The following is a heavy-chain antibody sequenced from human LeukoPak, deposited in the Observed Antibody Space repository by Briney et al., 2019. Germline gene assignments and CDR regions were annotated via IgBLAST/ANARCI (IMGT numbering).Heavy chain of an antibody. D-gene: IGHD4/OR15-4a*01. V-gene: IGHV3-74*01. CDR3: ARSHYGGAYAHY. J-gene: IGHJ4*02. Sequence: PGGSLRLSCAATGFTFSIFRMRWVRQPPGKGPVWISRLNPDGITTTYADSVEGRFTISRDNAKNTLYLQMNSLRAEDTAVYYCARSHYGGAYAHYWGQGTLVTVSS. CDR1: GFTFSIFR. CDR2: LNPDGITT.